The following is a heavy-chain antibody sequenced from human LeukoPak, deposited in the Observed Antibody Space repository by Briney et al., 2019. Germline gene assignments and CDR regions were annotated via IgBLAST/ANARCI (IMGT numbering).Heavy chain of an antibody. CDR1: GYTFTSYG. Sequence: GASVGVSCKASGYTFTSYGISWVRQAPGQGLEWMGWISAYNGNTNYAQKLQGRVTMTTDTSTSTAYMELRSLRSDDTAVYYCARTRQYSSSWYCWFDPWGQGTLVTVSS. CDR2: ISAYNGNT. D-gene: IGHD6-13*01. J-gene: IGHJ5*02. CDR3: ARTRQYSSSWYCWFDP. V-gene: IGHV1-18*01.